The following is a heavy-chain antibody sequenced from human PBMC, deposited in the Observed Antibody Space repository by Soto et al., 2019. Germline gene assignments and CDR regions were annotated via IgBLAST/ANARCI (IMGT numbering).Heavy chain of an antibody. V-gene: IGHV4-34*01. D-gene: IGHD2-15*01. CDR3: ARGTYFYCGGGSRKLPGMEV. Sequence: SETLSLTCAVYGGSFSGYYWSWIRQPPGKGLEWLGEINHSGSTNYNPSLKSRVTISVDTSKHQFSLKLSSVTAAATAVYYCARGTYFYCGGGSRKLPGMEVLGQGTTVTVSS. J-gene: IGHJ6*02. CDR1: GGSFSGYY. CDR2: INHSGST.